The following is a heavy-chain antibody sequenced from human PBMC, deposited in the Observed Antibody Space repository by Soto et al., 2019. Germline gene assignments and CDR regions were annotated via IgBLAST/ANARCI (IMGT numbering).Heavy chain of an antibody. CDR1: GFSISRYG. J-gene: IGHJ3*02. D-gene: IGHD3-16*01. CDR3: SRYNEYVDYAHAFDI. Sequence: QVRLVESGGGVVQPGTSLRLSCAASGFSISRYGMHWVRQAPGKGLEWMAAIWYDGSKEYYADSGKGRFTISRDNSKNMVWLQMNSLRHEDTATYYCSRYNEYVDYAHAFDIWGQGTMVSVSS. CDR2: IWYDGSKE. V-gene: IGHV3-33*01.